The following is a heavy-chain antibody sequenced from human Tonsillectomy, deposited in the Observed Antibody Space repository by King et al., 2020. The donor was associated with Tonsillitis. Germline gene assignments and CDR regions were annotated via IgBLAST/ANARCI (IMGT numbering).Heavy chain of an antibody. Sequence: VQLVESGGGLVQPGGSLRLSCAASGFTFSSYSMNWVRQAPGKGLEWVSYISSSSSTIYYADSVKGRFTISRDNAKNSLYLQMNSLRDEDTAVYFCAREGVDTYDSSGYYNWLDPWGQGTLVTVSS. V-gene: IGHV3-48*02. CDR3: AREGVDTYDSSGYYNWLDP. CDR2: ISSSSSTI. D-gene: IGHD3-22*01. CDR1: GFTFSSYS. J-gene: IGHJ5*02.